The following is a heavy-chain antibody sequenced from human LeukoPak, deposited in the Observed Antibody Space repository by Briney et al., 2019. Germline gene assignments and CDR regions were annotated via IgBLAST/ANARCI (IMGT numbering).Heavy chain of an antibody. D-gene: IGHD3-16*02. CDR1: GYTLTELP. J-gene: IGHJ4*02. CDR2: FDPEDGET. CDR3: ATGPVDYVWGSYRFDY. V-gene: IGHV1-24*01. Sequence: ASVKVSCKVSGYTLTELPMHWVRQAPGKGLEWMGGFDPEDGETIYAQKFQGRVTMTEDTSTDTAYMELSSLRSEDTAVYYCATGPVDYVWGSYRFDYWGQGTLVTVSS.